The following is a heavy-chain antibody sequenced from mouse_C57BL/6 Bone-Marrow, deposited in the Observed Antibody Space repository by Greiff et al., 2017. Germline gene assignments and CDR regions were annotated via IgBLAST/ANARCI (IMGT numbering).Heavy chain of an antibody. CDR2: IYPGSGST. D-gene: IGHD1-1*01. CDR3: ARCHYGGSSYAMDY. V-gene: IGHV1-55*01. Sequence: QVQLQQSGPELVKPGASVKMSCKASGYTFTSYWITWVKQRPGQGLEWIGEIYPGSGSTNYNEKFKNKATLTVDTSSSTAYMQLSSLTSEDSAVYYCARCHYGGSSYAMDYWGQGTSVTVSS. J-gene: IGHJ4*01. CDR1: GYTFTSYW.